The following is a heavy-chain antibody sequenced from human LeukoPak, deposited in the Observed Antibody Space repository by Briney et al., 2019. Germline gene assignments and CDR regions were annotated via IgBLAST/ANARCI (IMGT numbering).Heavy chain of an antibody. J-gene: IGHJ4*02. Sequence: LRLSCTASGFTFGDYAMSWVRQAPGKGLEWIGSIYHSGSTYYNPSLKSRVTISVDTSKNQFSLKLSSVTAADTAVYYRARDRYYDSSGYTRYWGQGTLVTVSS. CDR1: GFTFGDYA. CDR3: ARDRYYDSSGYTRY. CDR2: IYHSGST. V-gene: IGHV4-38-2*02. D-gene: IGHD3-22*01.